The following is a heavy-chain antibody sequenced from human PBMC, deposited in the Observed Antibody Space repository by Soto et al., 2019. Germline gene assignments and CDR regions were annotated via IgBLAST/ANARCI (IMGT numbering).Heavy chain of an antibody. CDR2: IYYSGST. Sequence: PSETLSLTCAVSGGSISSGGYYWSWIRQPPGKGLEWIGYIYYSGSTNYNPSLKSRVTISVDTSKNQFSLKLSSVTAADTAVYYCARAPFCITGIYYYGMDVCGQGNTVTVS. CDR1: GGSISSGGYY. V-gene: IGHV4-61*08. CDR3: ARAPFCITGIYYYGMDV. J-gene: IGHJ6*02. D-gene: IGHD1-20*01.